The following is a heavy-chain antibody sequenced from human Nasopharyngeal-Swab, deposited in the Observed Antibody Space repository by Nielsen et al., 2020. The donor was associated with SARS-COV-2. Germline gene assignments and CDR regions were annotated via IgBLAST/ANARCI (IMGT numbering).Heavy chain of an antibody. Sequence: WVRQAPGQGLEWMGRINPNSGGTNYAQKFQGRVTMTRDTSISTAYMELSSLRSEDAAVYYCASLGYCSGGSCPNYYGMDVWGQGTTVTVSS. J-gene: IGHJ6*02. CDR2: INPNSGGT. V-gene: IGHV1-2*06. CDR3: ASLGYCSGGSCPNYYGMDV. D-gene: IGHD2-15*01.